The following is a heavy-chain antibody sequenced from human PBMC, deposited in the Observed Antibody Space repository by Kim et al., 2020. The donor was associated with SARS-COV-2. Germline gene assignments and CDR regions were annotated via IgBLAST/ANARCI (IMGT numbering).Heavy chain of an antibody. D-gene: IGHD2-8*01. V-gene: IGHV3-66*01. Sequence: GGSLRLSCAASGFTVSSNYMNWVRQAPGKGLEWVSVIYSSGTTYYADSVKGRFIISRDNSKNTLYLQMNSLRAEDTAVYYCAREPRREVSNARISDFDYWGHGTLVTVSS. CDR3: AREPRREVSNARISDFDY. J-gene: IGHJ4*01. CDR1: GFTVSSNY. CDR2: IYSSGTT.